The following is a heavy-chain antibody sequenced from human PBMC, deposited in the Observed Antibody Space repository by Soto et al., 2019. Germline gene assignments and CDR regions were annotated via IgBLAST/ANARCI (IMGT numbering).Heavy chain of an antibody. CDR3: ARAPRYDSSGYNRY. CDR2: IWYDGSNK. J-gene: IGHJ4*02. Sequence: LRLSCAASGFTFSSYGMHWVRQAPGKGLGWVAVIWYDGSNKYYADSVKGRFTISRDNSKNTLYLQMNSLRAEDTAVYYCARAPRYDSSGYNRYWGQGTLVTVSS. V-gene: IGHV3-33*01. CDR1: GFTFSSYG. D-gene: IGHD3-22*01.